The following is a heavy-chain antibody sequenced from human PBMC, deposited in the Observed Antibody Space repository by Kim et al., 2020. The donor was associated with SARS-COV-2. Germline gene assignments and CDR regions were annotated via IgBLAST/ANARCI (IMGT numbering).Heavy chain of an antibody. CDR3: ASYCSSTSCRRSEFDY. CDR1: GYTFTSYY. Sequence: ASVKVSCKASGYTFTSYYMHWVRQAPGQGLEWMGIINPSGGSTSYAQKFQGRVTMTRDTSTSTVYMELSSLRSEDTAVYYCASYCSSTSCRRSEFDYWGQGTLVTVSS. CDR2: INPSGGST. J-gene: IGHJ4*02. V-gene: IGHV1-46*01. D-gene: IGHD2-2*01.